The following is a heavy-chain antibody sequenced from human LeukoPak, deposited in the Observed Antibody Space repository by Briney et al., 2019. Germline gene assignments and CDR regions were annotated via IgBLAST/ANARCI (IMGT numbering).Heavy chain of an antibody. CDR3: ARVVPDDYGDYGFDY. CDR2: IYYSGST. V-gene: IGHV4-59*01. CDR1: GGSISSYY. J-gene: IGHJ4*02. D-gene: IGHD4-17*01. Sequence: PSETLSLTCTVSGGSISSYYWSWIRQPPGKGLEWIANIYYSGSTYYNPSLKSRVTISVDTSKNQFSLKLSSVTAADTAVHYCARVVPDDYGDYGFDYWGQGTLVTVSS.